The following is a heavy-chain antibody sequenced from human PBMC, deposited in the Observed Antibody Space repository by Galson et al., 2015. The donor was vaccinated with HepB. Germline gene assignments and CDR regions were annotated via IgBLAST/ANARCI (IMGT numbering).Heavy chain of an antibody. D-gene: IGHD2-15*01. Sequence: SVKVSCKASGYRFAQFGISWVRQAPGQGLEWMGWITAYNDNTNYAQSLQGRVTLTTDTSTSTAYMELRSLRSDDTAVYYCAGSGCCTGGSCYTDWYFEVWGRGTQVTVSS. CDR3: AGSGCCTGGSCYTDWYFEV. J-gene: IGHJ2*01. V-gene: IGHV1-18*01. CDR1: GYRFAQFG. CDR2: ITAYNDNT.